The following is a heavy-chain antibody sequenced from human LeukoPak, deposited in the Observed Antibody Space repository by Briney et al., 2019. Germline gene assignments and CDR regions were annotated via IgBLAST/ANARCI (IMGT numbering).Heavy chain of an antibody. D-gene: IGHD3-16*01. CDR1: GFIFSSYW. V-gene: IGHV3-15*01. CDR3: TTVANGGDFDY. J-gene: IGHJ4*02. CDR2: IKSKTDGGTT. Sequence: PGGSLRLSCAASGFIFSSYWMSWVRPAPGKGMEWVGRIKSKTDGGTTDYAAPVKGRFSISRDDSKNTLYLQINSLETEDTAVYYCTTVANGGDFDYWGQGTLVTVSS.